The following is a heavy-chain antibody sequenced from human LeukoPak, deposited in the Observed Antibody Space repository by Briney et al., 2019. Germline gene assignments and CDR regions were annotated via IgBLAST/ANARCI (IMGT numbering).Heavy chain of an antibody. CDR3: ATMDLGVVIDY. V-gene: IGHV3-48*03. CDR1: GFIFSSYA. Sequence: QPGGSLRLSCAASGFIFSSYAMSWVRQAPGKGLEWVSYISSGGGTIYYADSVKGRFTISRDNAKNSLYLQMNSLRAEDTAVYYCATMDLGVVIDYWGQGTLVTVSS. D-gene: IGHD3-10*01. CDR2: ISSGGGTI. J-gene: IGHJ4*02.